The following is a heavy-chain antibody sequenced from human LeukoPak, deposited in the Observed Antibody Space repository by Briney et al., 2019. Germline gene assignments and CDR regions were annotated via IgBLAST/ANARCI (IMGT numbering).Heavy chain of an antibody. Sequence: PGRSLRLSCAASGFTFSSYGMHWVRQAPGKGLEWVAVIWYDGSNKYYADSVKGRFTISRDNSKNTLYLQMNSLRAEDTAVYYCARSMVRGRPLNWFDPWGQGTLVTASS. CDR1: GFTFSSYG. V-gene: IGHV3-33*01. J-gene: IGHJ5*02. CDR2: IWYDGSNK. D-gene: IGHD3-10*01. CDR3: ARSMVRGRPLNWFDP.